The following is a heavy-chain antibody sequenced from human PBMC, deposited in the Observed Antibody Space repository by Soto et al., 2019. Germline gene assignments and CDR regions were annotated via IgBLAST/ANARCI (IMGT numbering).Heavy chain of an antibody. CDR3: AKAQSYYDSSGYYPS. J-gene: IGHJ5*02. D-gene: IGHD3-22*01. CDR2: ISYDGSNK. V-gene: IGHV3-30*18. Sequence: GGSLRLCCAASGFTFSSYGMHWVRQAPGKGLEWVAVISYDGSNKYYADSVKSRFTISRDNSKNTLYLQMNSLRAEDTAVYYCAKAQSYYDSSGYYPSWGQGTLVTVSS. CDR1: GFTFSSYG.